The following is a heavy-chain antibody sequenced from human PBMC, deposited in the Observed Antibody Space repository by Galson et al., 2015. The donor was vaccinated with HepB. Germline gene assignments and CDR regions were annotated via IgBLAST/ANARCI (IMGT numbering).Heavy chain of an antibody. CDR3: AREGITIFGDRYYYYGMDV. CDR2: IYSGGST. J-gene: IGHJ6*02. D-gene: IGHD3-3*01. Sequence: SLRLSCAASGFTVSSNYMSWVRQAPGKGLEWVSVIYSGGSTYYADSVKGRFTISRDNSKNTLYLQMNSMRAEDTAVYYCAREGITIFGDRYYYYGMDVWGQETTFTVSS. V-gene: IGHV3-53*01. CDR1: GFTVSSNY.